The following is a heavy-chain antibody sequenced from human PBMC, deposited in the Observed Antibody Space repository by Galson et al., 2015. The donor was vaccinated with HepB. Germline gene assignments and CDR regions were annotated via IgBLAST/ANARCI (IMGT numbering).Heavy chain of an antibody. V-gene: IGHV1-18*04. CDR3: ARDRDYRFDY. CDR2: ISANQGNT. Sequence: SLKPSCKASGYTFTTNGISWVRQAPGQGLEWMGWISANQGNTKYAQNLQGRVTLTRDTSTSTAYLELRSLRSDDTAAYYCARDRDYRFDYWGQGTLVTVSS. CDR1: GYTFTTNG. J-gene: IGHJ4*02. D-gene: IGHD4/OR15-4a*01.